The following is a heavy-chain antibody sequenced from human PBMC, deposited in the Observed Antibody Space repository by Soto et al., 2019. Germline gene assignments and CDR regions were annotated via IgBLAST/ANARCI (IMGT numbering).Heavy chain of an antibody. CDR2: IKPDESEK. Sequence: EVQLVESGGGLVQPGGSLRLSCTASGFTFSDSWMTWVRQAPGKGLEWVARIKPDESEKKYADSVKGRFSISRDNAKNSMYLQMDSLRGEDTAVYYCAKVRSTTIFDVVSLFDYWGQGTLVTVSS. V-gene: IGHV3-7*01. CDR3: AKVRSTTIFDVVSLFDY. J-gene: IGHJ4*02. D-gene: IGHD3-3*01. CDR1: GFTFSDSW.